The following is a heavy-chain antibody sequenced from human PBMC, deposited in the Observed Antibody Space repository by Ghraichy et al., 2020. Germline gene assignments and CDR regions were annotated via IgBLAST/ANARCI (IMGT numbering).Heavy chain of an antibody. V-gene: IGHV3-23*01. J-gene: IGHJ5*02. CDR3: AKCNNNNCRFGFDP. Sequence: GGSLRLSCSVSGFTFSSNAMTWVRRAPGKGLEWVSTINYSGTGTYYADSVKGRFTISRDNPSNTLYLQLNSLRAEDTAIYYCAKCNNNNCRFGFDPWGQGNLVTVSS. D-gene: IGHD2/OR15-2a*01. CDR1: GFTFSSNA. CDR2: INYSGTGT.